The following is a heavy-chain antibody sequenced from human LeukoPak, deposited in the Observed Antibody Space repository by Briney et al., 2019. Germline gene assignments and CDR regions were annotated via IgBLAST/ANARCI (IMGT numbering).Heavy chain of an antibody. CDR3: ASNSRDGYNSDFDY. J-gene: IGHJ4*02. D-gene: IGHD5-24*01. CDR2: ISSSSSYI. V-gene: IGHV3-21*04. Sequence: PGGSLRLSCAASGFTFSSYSMNWVRQAPGKGLEWVSSISSSSSYIYYADSVKGRFTISRDNAKNSLYLQMNSLRAEDTAVYYCASNSRDGYNSDFDYWGQGTLVTVSS. CDR1: GFTFSSYS.